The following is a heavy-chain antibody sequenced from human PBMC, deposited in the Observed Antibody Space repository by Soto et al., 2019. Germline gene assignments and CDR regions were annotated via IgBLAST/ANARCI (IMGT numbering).Heavy chain of an antibody. Sequence: SVKVSCKASGGTFSSYTISWVRQAPGQGLEWMGRIIPILGIANYAQKFQGRVTITADKSTSTAYMELSSLRSEDTAVYYCARDFSITGTTFGNWFDPWGKGTLVTVS. CDR2: IIPILGIA. J-gene: IGHJ5*02. CDR1: GGTFSSYT. CDR3: ARDFSITGTTFGNWFDP. V-gene: IGHV1-69*04. D-gene: IGHD1-20*01.